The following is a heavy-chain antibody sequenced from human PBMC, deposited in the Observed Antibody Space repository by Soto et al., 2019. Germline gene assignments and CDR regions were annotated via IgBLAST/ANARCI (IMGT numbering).Heavy chain of an antibody. D-gene: IGHD4-17*01. CDR3: ARDKTVTTYCDY. V-gene: IGHV3-21*01. Sequence: EVQLVESGGGLVKPGGSLRLSCAASGFTFSSYSMNWVRQAPGKGLEWVSSISSSSSYIYYADSVKGRFTISRDNAKNSLYLQMNSLRAEDTAVYYCARDKTVTTYCDYWGQGTLVTVSS. J-gene: IGHJ4*02. CDR1: GFTFSSYS. CDR2: ISSSSSYI.